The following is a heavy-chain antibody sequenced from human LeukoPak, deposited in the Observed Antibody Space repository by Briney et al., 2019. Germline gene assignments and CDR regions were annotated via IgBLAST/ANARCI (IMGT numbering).Heavy chain of an antibody. CDR2: ISGGSGST. J-gene: IGHJ6*02. D-gene: IGHD3-3*01. V-gene: IGHV3-23*01. CDR3: ARDQRFLEWLFSSPPLSYGMDV. Sequence: GGSLRLSCAASGFTFSNYAMSWVRQAPGIGLEWVSTISGGSGSTYYADSVKGRFTISRDNSKNTLYLQMNSLRAEDTAVYYCARDQRFLEWLFSSPPLSYGMDVWGQGTTVTVSS. CDR1: GFTFSNYA.